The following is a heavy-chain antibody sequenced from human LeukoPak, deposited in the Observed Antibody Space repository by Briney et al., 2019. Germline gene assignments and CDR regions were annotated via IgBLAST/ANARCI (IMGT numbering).Heavy chain of an antibody. CDR1: GFAFSIFW. CDR3: ATSYDSSGNN. D-gene: IGHD3-22*01. J-gene: IGHJ4*02. CDR2: IKQDGSAK. Sequence: GGSLRLSCAASGFAFSIFWMSWVRQAPGKGLEWVANIKQDGSAKYYVDSVKGRFTISRDNARNSLYLEMNNLRAEDTAIYYCATSYDSSGNNWGQGTLVTVSS. V-gene: IGHV3-7*01.